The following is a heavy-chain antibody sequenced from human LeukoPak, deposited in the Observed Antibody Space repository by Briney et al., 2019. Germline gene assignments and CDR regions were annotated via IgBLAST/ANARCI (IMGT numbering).Heavy chain of an antibody. CDR2: SSAYNGNT. J-gene: IGHJ4*02. V-gene: IGHV1-18*01. CDR1: GYTFTSFG. D-gene: IGHD5-18*01. CDR3: TRDLGVDTTMIFFDY. Sequence: ASVKVSCKASGYTFTSFGISWVRQAPGQGLECMGWSSAYNGNTNYAQKFQGRVTMTTDTSTSTAYMEVRSLRSDDTAVYYCTRDLGVDTTMIFFDYWGQGSLVTVSS.